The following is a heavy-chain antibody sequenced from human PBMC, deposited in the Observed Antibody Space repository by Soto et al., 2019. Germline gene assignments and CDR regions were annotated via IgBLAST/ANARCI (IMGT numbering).Heavy chain of an antibody. CDR1: GGSVRSGKHF. CDR3: ARGGEPLGYYGLDV. CDR2: MYYTGVT. V-gene: IGHV4-61*01. J-gene: IGHJ6*02. D-gene: IGHD3-10*01. Sequence: KTSETMSLTCSVSGGSVRSGKHFWNWIRQPPGRRLEWLGYMYYTGVTNYNPSLKSRVSMSVDTSKNQFSLKLTSLTAADTAVYYCARGGEPLGYYGLDVWGQGITVTVSS.